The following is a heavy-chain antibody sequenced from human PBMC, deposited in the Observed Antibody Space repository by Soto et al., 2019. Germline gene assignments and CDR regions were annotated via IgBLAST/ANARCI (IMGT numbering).Heavy chain of an antibody. J-gene: IGHJ4*02. V-gene: IGHV3-11*06. CDR2: IRSRDNYT. Sequence: PVGSLRLSCAASGFTFSDYHMSWIRQAPGKGLEWVSYIRSRDNYTNYAESVKGRFTTSRDNAKNSLYLQINSLRAEDTALYYCAREGPYGDSSFDYWGQGTLVTVSS. CDR1: GFTFSDYH. D-gene: IGHD4-17*01. CDR3: AREGPYGDSSFDY.